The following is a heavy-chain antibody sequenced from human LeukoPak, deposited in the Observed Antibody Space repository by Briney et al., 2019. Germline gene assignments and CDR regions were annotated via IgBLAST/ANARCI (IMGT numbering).Heavy chain of an antibody. Sequence: PRGSLRLSFAASGFTVSSYGFHSVRQDTRNGLEWVSGIGVVGDTNYLDSGKGRFTISRENAENSLYLQMSRLRAADTAVYYCAREFCSPPGCAGGWHFDLWGRGILVTVSS. D-gene: IGHD2-15*01. V-gene: IGHV3-13*04. CDR1: GFTVSSYG. J-gene: IGHJ2*01. CDR2: IGVVGDT. CDR3: AREFCSPPGCAGGWHFDL.